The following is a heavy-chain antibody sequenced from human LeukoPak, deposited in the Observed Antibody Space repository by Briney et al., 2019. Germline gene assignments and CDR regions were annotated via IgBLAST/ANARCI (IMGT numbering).Heavy chain of an antibody. Sequence: GGSLRLSCAASGFTFSSYGMHWVRQAPGKGLEWVAFIRYDGSNKYYADSVKGRFTISRDNSKNTLYLQMNSLRAEDTAVYYCAKDGSPLDYYYMDVWGKGTTVTVSS. V-gene: IGHV3-30*02. J-gene: IGHJ6*03. CDR2: IRYDGSNK. D-gene: IGHD3-10*01. CDR1: GFTFSSYG. CDR3: AKDGSPLDYYYMDV.